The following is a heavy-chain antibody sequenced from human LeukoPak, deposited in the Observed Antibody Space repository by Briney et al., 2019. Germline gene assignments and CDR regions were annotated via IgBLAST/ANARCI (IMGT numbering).Heavy chain of an antibody. Sequence: PGGSLRLSCAASGFTFSSYAMSWVRQAPGKGLEWVSATSGSGGNTYYADSVKGRFTISRDNSKNTLYLQMNSLRAEDTAVYYCARDSISYGSGATIDYWGQGTLVTDSS. CDR3: ARDSISYGSGATIDY. D-gene: IGHD3-10*01. J-gene: IGHJ4*02. CDR1: GFTFSSYA. CDR2: TSGSGGNT. V-gene: IGHV3-23*01.